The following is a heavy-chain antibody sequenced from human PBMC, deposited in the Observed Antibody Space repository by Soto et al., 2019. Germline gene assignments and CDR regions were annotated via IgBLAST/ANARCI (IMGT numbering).Heavy chain of an antibody. J-gene: IGHJ6*04. V-gene: IGHV1-69*08. CDR3: ARGGKPGGEFDV. D-gene: IGHD3-16*01. CDR2: IIPILETA. Sequence: QVQLVQSGAEVKKPGSSLKVSCKASGGTFGRYTISWVRQAPGQGLEWMGWIIPILETANYAQKFQGRVTITADTSTRTAYFDLSGLKSDDAGVYYCARGGKPGGEFDVWGKGTPVTVSS. CDR1: GGTFGRYT.